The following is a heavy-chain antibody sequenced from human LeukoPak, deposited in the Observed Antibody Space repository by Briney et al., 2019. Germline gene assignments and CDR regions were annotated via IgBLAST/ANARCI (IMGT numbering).Heavy chain of an antibody. CDR1: GFSLTDYY. Sequence: GGSLRLSCAASGFSLTDYYMSWIRQAQAKGLEWVSYFSSSGTSIYYTESVKGRFTISRDNARSSLYLQMNGLRAEDTAVYYCAISDSSNYGPPDYWGQGILVTVSS. CDR3: AISDSSNYGPPDY. V-gene: IGHV3-11*01. J-gene: IGHJ4*02. CDR2: FSSSGTSI. D-gene: IGHD3-22*01.